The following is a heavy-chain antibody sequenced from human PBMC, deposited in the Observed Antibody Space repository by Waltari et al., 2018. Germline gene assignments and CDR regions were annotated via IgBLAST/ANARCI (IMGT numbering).Heavy chain of an antibody. J-gene: IGHJ3*02. CDR2: IYTSGST. D-gene: IGHD3-22*01. CDR3: ARGLLGYYYDSSGYDAFDI. V-gene: IGHV4-4*09. Sequence: QVQLQESGPGLVKPSETLSLTCTVSGGSISSYYWSWIRQPPGKGLEWIGYIYTSGSTNYNPSLKRRVTISVDTSKNQFSLRLSSVTAADTAVYYCARGLLGYYYDSSGYDAFDIWGQGTMVTVSS. CDR1: GGSISSYY.